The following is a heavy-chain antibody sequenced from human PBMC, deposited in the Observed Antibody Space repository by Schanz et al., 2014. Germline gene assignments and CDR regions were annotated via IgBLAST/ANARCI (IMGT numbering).Heavy chain of an antibody. D-gene: IGHD7-27*01. Sequence: VQLVESGGGLIQPGGSLRLSCAASGFTVSSNYMSWIRQPPGKGLEWMGHIYYSGRAYYNPSLKSRVTISVDTTKNQFSLRLSSVTAADPAVYYWTREQGTGDLPIMRPAYGMDVWGQGTTVTVSS. CDR1: GFTVSSNY. CDR3: TREQGTGDLPIMRPAYGMDV. J-gene: IGHJ6*02. V-gene: IGHV4-59*06. CDR2: IYYSGRA.